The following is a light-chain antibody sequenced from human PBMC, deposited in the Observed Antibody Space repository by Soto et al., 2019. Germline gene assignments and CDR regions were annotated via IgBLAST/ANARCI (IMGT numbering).Light chain of an antibody. CDR3: SSYTSSSTLV. CDR1: SSDVGGYNY. J-gene: IGLJ1*01. CDR2: EVS. V-gene: IGLV2-14*01. Sequence: QSALTQPASLSGSPGQSITISCTGTSSDVGGYNYVSWYQQHPGKAPKLMIYEVSHRPSGVSNRFSGSKSGNTASLTISGLQAEDEADYDCSSYTSSSTLVFGTGTKVTVL.